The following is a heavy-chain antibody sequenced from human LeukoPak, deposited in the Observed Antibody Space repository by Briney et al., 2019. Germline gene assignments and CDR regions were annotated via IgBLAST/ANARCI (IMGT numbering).Heavy chain of an antibody. D-gene: IGHD2-15*01. CDR2: LYYSGST. CDR1: GGSISSYY. Sequence: PSETLSLTCTVSGGSISSYYWGWIRQPPGKGLEWIGSLYYSGSTYYNPSLKSRVTISVDTSKLSLKLTSVTAADTAVYYCARLRRSGSDYWGQGTLVTVSS. CDR3: ARLRRSGSDY. J-gene: IGHJ4*02. V-gene: IGHV4-39*01.